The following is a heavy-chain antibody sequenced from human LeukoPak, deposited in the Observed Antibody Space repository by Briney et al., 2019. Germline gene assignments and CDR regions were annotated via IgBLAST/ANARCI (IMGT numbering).Heavy chain of an antibody. J-gene: IGHJ4*02. CDR1: GGSISSGSYY. CDR3: ARDPFGKGGINY. V-gene: IGHV4-61*10. CDR2: IYYSGSTNSGST. Sequence: SETLSLTCTVSGGSISSGSYYWSWIRQPAGKGLEWIGYIYYSGSTNSGSTNYNPSLKSRLTISVDTSKDQFSLKLTSVTAADTAVYYCARDPFGKGGINYWGQGTLVTVSS. D-gene: IGHD3-10*01.